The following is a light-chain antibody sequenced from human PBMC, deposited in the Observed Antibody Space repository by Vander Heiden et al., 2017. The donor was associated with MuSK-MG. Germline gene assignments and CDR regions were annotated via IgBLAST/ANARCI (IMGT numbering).Light chain of an antibody. CDR1: SSNIGTNH. V-gene: IGLV1-44*01. CDR2: SSN. Sequence: QSVLTQPPSASGTPGQRVTVSCSGSSSNIGTNHVNWYQQLPGTAPNLLIFSSNQRPSGVPDRFSGSKSGTSASPAISGLQSEDEADYYCSAWDDSLNGHYVFGTGTKVTVL. J-gene: IGLJ1*01. CDR3: SAWDDSLNGHYV.